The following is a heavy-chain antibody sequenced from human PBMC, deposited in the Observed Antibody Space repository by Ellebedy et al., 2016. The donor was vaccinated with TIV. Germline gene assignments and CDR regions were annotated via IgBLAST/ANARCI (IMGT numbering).Heavy chain of an antibody. CDR3: AGPAAIGTKTFNF. D-gene: IGHD2/OR15-2a*01. V-gene: IGHV3-7*01. CDR1: GFTSSTYW. Sequence: GESLKISCAASGFTSSTYWMSWVRQAPGKGLEWVANINQAGSEKYYLDTVKGRFDISRDNAKNSLYLQMNSLRAEDTAVYYCAGPAAIGTKTFNFWGQGTLVTVSS. J-gene: IGHJ4*02. CDR2: INQAGSEK.